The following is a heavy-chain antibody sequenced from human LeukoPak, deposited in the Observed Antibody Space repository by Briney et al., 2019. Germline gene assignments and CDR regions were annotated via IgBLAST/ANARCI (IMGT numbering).Heavy chain of an antibody. J-gene: IGHJ4*02. V-gene: IGHV3-48*03. Sequence: PGGSLRLSCAASGFTFSSYEMNWVRQAPGKGLEWVSYISSSGSTIYYADSVKGRFTISRDNAKNSLYLQMNSLRAEDTAVYYCARDAGIAALGYWGQGTLVTVSS. CDR1: GFTFSSYE. CDR3: ARDAGIAALGY. D-gene: IGHD6-13*01. CDR2: ISSSGSTI.